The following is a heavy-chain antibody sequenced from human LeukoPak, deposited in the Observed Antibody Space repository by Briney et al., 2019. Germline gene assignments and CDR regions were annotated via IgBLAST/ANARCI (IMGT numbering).Heavy chain of an antibody. D-gene: IGHD3-10*01. CDR2: IKQDGSEK. Sequence: PGGSLRLSRAASGFTFSSYWMSWVRQAPGKGLEWVANIKQDGSEKYYVDSVKGRFTISRDNAKNSLYLQMNSLRAEDTAVYYCARVRYGSGSYYKLVYFDYWGQGTLVTVSS. CDR3: ARVRYGSGSYYKLVYFDY. J-gene: IGHJ4*02. V-gene: IGHV3-7*03. CDR1: GFTFSSYW.